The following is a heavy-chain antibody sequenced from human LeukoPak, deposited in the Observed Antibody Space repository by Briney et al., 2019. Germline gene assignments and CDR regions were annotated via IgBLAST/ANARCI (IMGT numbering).Heavy chain of an antibody. J-gene: IGHJ4*02. CDR1: GYSFTNYW. CDR2: IYPGDSAT. CDR3: ARLGRYDNSGYYYAY. D-gene: IGHD3-22*01. Sequence: GASLKISCQGSGYSFTNYWIGWVRQLPGKGLEWMGIIYPGDSATRYSPSFQGQVTISADKSISTAYLQWSSLKASDTAMYYCARLGRYDNSGYYYAYWGQGIQVTVSS. V-gene: IGHV5-51*01.